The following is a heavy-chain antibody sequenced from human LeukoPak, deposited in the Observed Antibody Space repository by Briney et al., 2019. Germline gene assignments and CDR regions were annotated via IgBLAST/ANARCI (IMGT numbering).Heavy chain of an antibody. CDR3: ARDLAYCGGDCYRFDY. CDR2: MNPNSGNT. J-gene: IGHJ4*02. D-gene: IGHD2-21*01. Sequence: ASVKVSCKASGYTFTSYDINWVRQATGQGLEWMGWMNPNSGNTGYAQKFQGRVTMTRNTSISTAYMELSSLRSEDTAVYYCARDLAYCGGDCYRFDYWGQGTLVTVSS. CDR1: GYTFTSYD. V-gene: IGHV1-8*01.